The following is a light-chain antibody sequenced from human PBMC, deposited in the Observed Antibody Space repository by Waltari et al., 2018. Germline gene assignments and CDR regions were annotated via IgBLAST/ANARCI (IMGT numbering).Light chain of an antibody. Sequence: QSALTQPASVSGSPGQSITLSCPGTSIDVGTYNLVSWYHHHPGKSPKLMIYESTKRPSGVSNRISGSKSGITASLTISGLQAEDEADYYCCSFAGSGPHVVFGGGTKLTVL. J-gene: IGLJ2*01. V-gene: IGLV2-23*01. CDR1: SIDVGTYNL. CDR2: EST. CDR3: CSFAGSGPHVV.